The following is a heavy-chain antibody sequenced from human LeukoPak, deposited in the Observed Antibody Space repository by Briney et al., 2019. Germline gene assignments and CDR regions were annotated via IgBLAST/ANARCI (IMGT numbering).Heavy chain of an antibody. V-gene: IGHV4-59*01. J-gene: IGHJ4*02. D-gene: IGHD3-10*01. CDR2: IYYSGST. Sequence: PSETLSLTCTVSGGSISSYYWSWIRQPPGKGLEWIGYIYYSGSTNYNPSLKSRVTISVDTSKNQFSLRLSSVTAADTAVYYWASLGSYWGAFDYWGQGTLVTVSS. CDR3: ASLGSYWGAFDY. CDR1: GGSISSYY.